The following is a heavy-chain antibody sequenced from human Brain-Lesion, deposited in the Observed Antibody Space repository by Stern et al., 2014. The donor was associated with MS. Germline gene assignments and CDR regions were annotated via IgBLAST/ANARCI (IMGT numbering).Heavy chain of an antibody. V-gene: IGHV4-30-4*01. CDR1: GGSISSGDNY. J-gene: IGHJ4*02. CDR3: ARVPDYGDAFFDY. Sequence: QLQLQDSGPGLVKPSQTLSLTCTVSGGSISSGDNYCIWLRQHPGQGPEWIGYIHYSGGPYFNPPLKHRATISADTSKNQFSLKLNSMTAADTAVYYCARVPDYGDAFFDYWGQGILVTVSS. CDR2: IHYSGGP. D-gene: IGHD4-17*01.